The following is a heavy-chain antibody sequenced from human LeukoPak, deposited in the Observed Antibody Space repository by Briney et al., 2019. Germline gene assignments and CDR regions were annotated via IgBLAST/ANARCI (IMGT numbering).Heavy chain of an antibody. CDR3: ARHMVRGVISIIAY. J-gene: IGHJ4*02. Sequence: GGSLRLSCAASGFTFSSYWMSWVRQAPGKGLEWVANIKQDGSEKYYVDSVKGRFTISRDNAKNSLYLQMNSLRAEDTAVYYCARHMVRGVISIIAYWGQGTLVTVSS. D-gene: IGHD3-10*01. CDR1: GFTFSSYW. V-gene: IGHV3-7*01. CDR2: IKQDGSEK.